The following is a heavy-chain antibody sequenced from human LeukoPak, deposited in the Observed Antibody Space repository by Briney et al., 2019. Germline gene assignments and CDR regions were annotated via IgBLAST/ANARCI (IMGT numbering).Heavy chain of an antibody. CDR3: ARDQEDYYDSSGPGTDAFDI. V-gene: IGHV3-30-3*01. CDR2: ISYDGSNK. Sequence: GGSLRLSCAASGFTFSSYAMHWVRQAPGKGLEWVAVISYDGSNKYYADSVKGRFTISRDNSKNTLYLQMNSLRAEDTAVHYCARDQEDYYDSSGPGTDAFDIWGQGTMVTVSS. J-gene: IGHJ3*02. D-gene: IGHD3-22*01. CDR1: GFTFSSYA.